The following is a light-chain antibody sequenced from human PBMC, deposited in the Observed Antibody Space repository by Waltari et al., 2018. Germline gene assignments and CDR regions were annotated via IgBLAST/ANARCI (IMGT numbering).Light chain of an antibody. CDR3: QQYKNWPPIT. J-gene: IGKJ5*01. Sequence: EVLMTQSPVPLSVSPGGRATPSCRASQNVDSNLAWYQHNPGQAPRLLFYGAATRATGVPDRFRGSGAGTEFTLTISGLQSEDFAVYYCQQYKNWPPITFGQGTRLE. V-gene: IGKV3-15*01. CDR2: GAA. CDR1: QNVDSN.